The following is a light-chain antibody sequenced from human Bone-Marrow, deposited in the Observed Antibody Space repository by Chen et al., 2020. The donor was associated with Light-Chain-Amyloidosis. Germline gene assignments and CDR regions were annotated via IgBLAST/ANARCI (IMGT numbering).Light chain of an antibody. J-gene: IGKJ2*01. Sequence: DIVMTQSPDSLAVSLGERATINCKSSQSVLTSSKNKNYLAWYQQKPGQPPKLLIYWASTRESGVPDRCSGSGSGTDFTLTISSLQAEDVAVYYCQQYFSTPRTFGQGTKLEIK. CDR1: QSVLTSSKNKNY. CDR2: WAS. CDR3: QQYFSTPRT. V-gene: IGKV4-1*01.